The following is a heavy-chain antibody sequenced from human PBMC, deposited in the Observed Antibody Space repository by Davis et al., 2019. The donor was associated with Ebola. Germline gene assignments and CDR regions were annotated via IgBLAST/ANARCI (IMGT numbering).Heavy chain of an antibody. J-gene: IGHJ6*03. V-gene: IGHV1-2*02. Sequence: ASVRVACKAAGYIVTGCYIRWVRQAPGQGPEWMGWINPNSGGTNYAQKFQGRVTMTRDTSISTTYMELSRLRSADTAVYYCARSPPHHYNYHMDVWGKGTTVTVSS. CDR1: GYIVTGCY. CDR3: ARSPPHHYNYHMDV. CDR2: INPNSGGT.